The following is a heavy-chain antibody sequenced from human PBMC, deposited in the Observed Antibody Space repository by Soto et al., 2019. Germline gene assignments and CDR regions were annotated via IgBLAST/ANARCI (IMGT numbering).Heavy chain of an antibody. CDR2: IYYSGST. CDR1: GGSISSSSYY. J-gene: IGHJ4*02. Sequence: TSETLSLTCTVSGGSISSSSYYWGWIRQPPGKGLEWLGSIYYSGSTYYNPSLKSRVTISVDTSKNQFSLKLSSVTAADTAVYYCASGGPYDFWSGYSTTIDYWGQGTLVTVSS. CDR3: ASGGPYDFWSGYSTTIDY. D-gene: IGHD3-3*01. V-gene: IGHV4-39*01.